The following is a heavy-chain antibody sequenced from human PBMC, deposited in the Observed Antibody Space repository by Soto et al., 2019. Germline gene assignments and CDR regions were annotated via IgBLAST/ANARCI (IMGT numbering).Heavy chain of an antibody. Sequence: SETLSLTCSVSGGSINNTNYSWVWIRKPPGKGLEWIGMIYYNGRTYYSESLKSRVTISVDPSKNQISLKVTSVTAADRAVYYCARSGRRGHLTEWFDPWGHGSLVTLSS. V-gene: IGHV4-39*01. CDR3: ARSGRRGHLTEWFDP. CDR1: GGSINNTNYS. D-gene: IGHD2-8*02. CDR2: IYYNGRT. J-gene: IGHJ5*02.